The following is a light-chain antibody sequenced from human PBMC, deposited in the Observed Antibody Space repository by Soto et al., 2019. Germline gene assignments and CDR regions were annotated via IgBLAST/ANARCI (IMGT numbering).Light chain of an antibody. CDR2: GAS. J-gene: IGKJ1*01. CDR1: QSVSSN. Sequence: EIVMTQSPATLSVSPGERATLSCRASQSVSSNLAWYQQKPGQAPRLLIYGASTRATGIPARFSGSGSGTEFTLTISSLKYEDFAVYYCQQYYRWTQTFGQGTKVDIK. CDR3: QQYYRWTQT. V-gene: IGKV3-15*01.